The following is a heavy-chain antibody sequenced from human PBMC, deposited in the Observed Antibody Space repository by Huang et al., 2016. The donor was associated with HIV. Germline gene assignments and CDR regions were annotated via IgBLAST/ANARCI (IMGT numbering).Heavy chain of an antibody. CDR1: AFTFRSSA. CDR3: AKVASGYDFSARGSDWFDP. V-gene: IGHV3-23*01. CDR2: TSGSGGNT. J-gene: IGHJ5*02. Sequence: EMQLLESGGGLVQPGGSLRLSCAASAFTFRSSAMTWVRQAPGKGREWVSATSGSGGNTYYADSGKGRFTISRDNSKNTLYLQMNSLRAEDTAVYYCAKVASGYDFSARGSDWFDPWGQGTLVSVSS. D-gene: IGHD5-12*01.